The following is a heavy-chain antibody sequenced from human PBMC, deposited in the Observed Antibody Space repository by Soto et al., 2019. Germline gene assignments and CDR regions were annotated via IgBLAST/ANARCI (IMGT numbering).Heavy chain of an antibody. CDR2: ISSGGTFT. CDR1: GFTFRSNS. D-gene: IGHD2-8*01. J-gene: IGHJ4*03. Sequence: PGGSLRLSCEASGFTFRSNSMSWVRQAPGKGLEWVSSISSGGTFTYYADSVKGRFTVSRDNAKNSMYLEMSSLRAEDTAVYYCATRFCTNGLCPFDYWGHGTLVTVSS. V-gene: IGHV3-21*01. CDR3: ATRFCTNGLCPFDY.